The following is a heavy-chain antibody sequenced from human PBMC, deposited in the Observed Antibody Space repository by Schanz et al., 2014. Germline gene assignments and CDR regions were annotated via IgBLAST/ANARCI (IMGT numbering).Heavy chain of an antibody. V-gene: IGHV1-46*01. CDR3: ARDRDQWDGNYLDY. CDR1: GYTFTSYS. Sequence: QVQLVQSGAEVKKPGASVKVSCKASGYTFTSYSMHWVRQAPGQGLEWMGIINPSGGSTTYAQKFQGRVTMTTDTSTSTVYMELRSLTSDDSAVYYCARDRDQWDGNYLDYWGQGTLVTVSS. D-gene: IGHD1-26*01. J-gene: IGHJ4*02. CDR2: INPSGGST.